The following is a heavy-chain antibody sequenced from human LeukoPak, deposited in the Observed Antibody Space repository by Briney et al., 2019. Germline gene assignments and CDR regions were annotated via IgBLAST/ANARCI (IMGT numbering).Heavy chain of an antibody. J-gene: IGHJ4*02. Sequence: GGSLTLSCAASGFTFSSYAMSWVRQAPGKGMEWVSAISGSGGSTYYAHSVKGRFTISIYNSKNTLYLQMNSLRAEDTAVYYCAKSAYYYDSSGYYYFDYWGQGTLVTVSS. D-gene: IGHD3-22*01. CDR3: AKSAYYYDSSGYYYFDY. V-gene: IGHV3-23*01. CDR2: ISGSGGST. CDR1: GFTFSSYA.